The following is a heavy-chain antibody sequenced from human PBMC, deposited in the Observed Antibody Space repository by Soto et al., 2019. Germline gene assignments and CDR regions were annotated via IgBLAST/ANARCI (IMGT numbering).Heavy chain of an antibody. CDR1: GGSISNYY. J-gene: IGHJ5*02. V-gene: IGHV4-4*07. Sequence: PSETLSLTCTVAGGSISNYYWSWIRQSAGRGLEWIGRIYSSGSTNYNPSLQGRVTMSVQTSKRQFSLKLISVTAADTAVYYCAREEGQLVAGSRFDPWGQGTLVTVSS. CDR3: AREEGQLVAGSRFDP. CDR2: IYSSGST. D-gene: IGHD6-6*01.